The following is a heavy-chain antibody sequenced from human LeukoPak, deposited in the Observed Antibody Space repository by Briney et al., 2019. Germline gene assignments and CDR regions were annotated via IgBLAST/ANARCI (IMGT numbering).Heavy chain of an antibody. Sequence: GGSLRLSCAASRFTFTSYWMSWVRQAPGKGLEWVANIKQDGSEKYYVDSVKGRFTISRDNAKNSLYLQMNSLRAEDTAVYYCARDFYDSTFYFVSCGEGALGTVSS. CDR2: IKQDGSEK. V-gene: IGHV3-7*01. CDR1: RFTFTSYW. D-gene: IGHD3-22*01. CDR3: ARDFYDSTFYFVS. J-gene: IGHJ4*02.